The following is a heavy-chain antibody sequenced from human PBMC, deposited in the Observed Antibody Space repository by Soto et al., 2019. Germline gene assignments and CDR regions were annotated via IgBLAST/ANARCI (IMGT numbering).Heavy chain of an antibody. Sequence: SETLSLTCTVSGGSISSYYWSWIRQTAGKGLEWIGRIYPSGNTNYNPSLKSRVTMSIDTSKNQLSLKLRSVTAADTAVYYCARTFEGPRYNWFDPWGQGTLVTVSS. CDR2: IYPSGNT. CDR3: ARTFEGPRYNWFDP. V-gene: IGHV4-4*07. J-gene: IGHJ5*02. CDR1: GGSISSYY. D-gene: IGHD3-9*01.